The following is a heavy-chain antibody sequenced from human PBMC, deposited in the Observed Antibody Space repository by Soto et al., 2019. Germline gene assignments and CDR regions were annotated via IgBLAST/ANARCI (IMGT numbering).Heavy chain of an antibody. CDR1: GGSISSSSYY. V-gene: IGHV4-39*01. Sequence: QLQLQESGPGLVKPSETLSLTCTVSGGSISSSSYYWGWIRQPPGKGLEWIGSIYDSGSTYYNPSLKSLVTISVDTSRNQFPLTLSSVTAADTAVYYCARNGVWGPYPYCFDYWGQGTLVTVSS. J-gene: IGHJ4*02. D-gene: IGHD3-16*01. CDR3: ARNGVWGPYPYCFDY. CDR2: IYDSGST.